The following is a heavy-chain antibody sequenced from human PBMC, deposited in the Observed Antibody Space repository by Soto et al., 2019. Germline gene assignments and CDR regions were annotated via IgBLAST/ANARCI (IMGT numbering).Heavy chain of an antibody. D-gene: IGHD3-16*01. CDR2: IYSGGDT. Sequence: GGSLRLSCASSGFTLSNNQMSWVRQASGKGLEWVSLIYSGGDTYYADSVKGRFTISRHNSKNTLYLQMNSLRTEDTAVYYCARGGGQSYYYMDVWGKGTTVTVSS. CDR3: ARGGGQSYYYMDV. J-gene: IGHJ6*03. V-gene: IGHV3-53*04. CDR1: GFTLSNNQ.